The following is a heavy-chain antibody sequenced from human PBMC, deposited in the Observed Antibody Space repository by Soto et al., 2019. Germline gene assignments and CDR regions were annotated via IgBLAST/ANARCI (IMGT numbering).Heavy chain of an antibody. CDR1: GDEFNDYW. Sequence: KNSCKGSGDEFNDYWIACVRQLHGKGLEWMGFIYPGDSDTRYSPSFKGQVTISADKSTNTAFLQWRRLKASDAATYYCARRHLFSVSYCFDHWGQGSLVTVPS. J-gene: IGHJ4*02. D-gene: IGHD3-10*01. CDR2: IYPGDSDT. CDR3: ARRHLFSVSYCFDH. V-gene: IGHV5-51*01.